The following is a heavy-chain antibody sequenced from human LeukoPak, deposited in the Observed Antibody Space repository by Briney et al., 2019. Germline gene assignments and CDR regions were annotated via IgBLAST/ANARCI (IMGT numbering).Heavy chain of an antibody. CDR1: GFTFNSSA. CDR2: ISGSGAGT. J-gene: IGHJ4*02. CDR3: AKDMTVPATND. Sequence: GGSLRLSCAASGFTFNSSAMTWVRQAPGKGLEWVSAISGSGAGTYYADSVKGRFTISRDNSKNTVYLQMNSLRDEDTAVYYCAKDMTVPATNDWGQGTLVTVSS. D-gene: IGHD6-19*01. V-gene: IGHV3-23*01.